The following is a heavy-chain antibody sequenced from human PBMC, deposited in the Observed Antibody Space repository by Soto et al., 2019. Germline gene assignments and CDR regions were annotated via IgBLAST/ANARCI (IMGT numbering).Heavy chain of an antibody. Sequence: QVRLVESGGGVVQPGRSLRLSCAASGFTFSYYSMHWVRQAPGKGLEWVALISYDGSNKYYADSVKGRFTISRDNSKNTLYLQMNSLRAEDTAVYYCATGYLSYYDSSGYFSNFDSWGQGTLVTVSS. D-gene: IGHD3-22*01. V-gene: IGHV3-30-3*01. CDR2: ISYDGSNK. J-gene: IGHJ4*02. CDR3: ATGYLSYYDSSGYFSNFDS. CDR1: GFTFSYYS.